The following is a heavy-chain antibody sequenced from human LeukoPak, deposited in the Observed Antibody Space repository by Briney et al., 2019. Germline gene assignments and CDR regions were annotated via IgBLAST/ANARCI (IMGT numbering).Heavy chain of an antibody. D-gene: IGHD5-18*01. J-gene: IGHJ4*02. Sequence: TGGSLRLSCAASGFTFDDYVMHWVRQAPGKGLEWVSFISGDGGATYYADSAKGRFTISRDNGRKSLYLQMHSLRTEDTALYYCAKGGYTYGGRLFDYWGQGTLVTVSS. V-gene: IGHV3-43*02. CDR2: ISGDGGAT. CDR3: AKGGYTYGGRLFDY. CDR1: GFTFDDYV.